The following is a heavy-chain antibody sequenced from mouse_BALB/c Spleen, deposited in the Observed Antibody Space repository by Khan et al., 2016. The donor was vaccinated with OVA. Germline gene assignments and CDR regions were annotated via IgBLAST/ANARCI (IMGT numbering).Heavy chain of an antibody. V-gene: IGHV2-3*01. CDR3: DKQNYGTLYAMDY. D-gene: IGHD2-1*01. CDR1: GFSLTSYG. CDR2: IWGDGST. J-gene: IGHJ4*01. Sequence: VQLQESGPALVAPSQSLSITCTVSGFSLTSYGVNWVRQPPGKGLEWLGVIWGDGSTNYHSVLISRLSISKDDSKSQVFLKLNSLQTDDRATYYCDKQNYGTLYAMDYWGQGTAVTVSS.